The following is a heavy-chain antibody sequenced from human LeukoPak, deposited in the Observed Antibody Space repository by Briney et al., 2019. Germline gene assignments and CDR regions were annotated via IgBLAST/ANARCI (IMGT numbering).Heavy chain of an antibody. J-gene: IGHJ3*02. D-gene: IGHD3-22*01. CDR1: GFTFSDYY. V-gene: IGHV3-11*04. CDR3: AKSITMIVVVSNDAFDI. CDR2: ISSSGSTI. Sequence: GGSLRLSCAASGFTFSDYYMSWIRQAPGKGLEWVSYISSSGSTIYYADSVKGRFTISRDNAKNSLYLQMNSLRAEDTAVYYCAKSITMIVVVSNDAFDIWGQGTMVTVSS.